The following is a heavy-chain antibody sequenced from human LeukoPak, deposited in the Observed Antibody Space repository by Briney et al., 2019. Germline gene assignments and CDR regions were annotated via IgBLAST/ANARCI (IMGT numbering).Heavy chain of an antibody. J-gene: IGHJ5*02. D-gene: IGHD3-10*01. CDR1: GGSFSGYY. V-gene: IGHV4-34*01. CDR2: INHSGST. CDR3: ARVGGSGSYYKSGWFDP. Sequence: PSETLSLTCAVYGGSFSGYYWSWIRQPPGKGLEWIGEINHSGSTNYNPSLKSRVTISVDTSKNQFSLKLSSVTAADTAVYYCARVGGSGSYYKSGWFDPWGQGTLVTVSS.